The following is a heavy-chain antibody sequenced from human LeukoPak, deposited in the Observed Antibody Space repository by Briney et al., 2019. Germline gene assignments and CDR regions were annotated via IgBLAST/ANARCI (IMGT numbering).Heavy chain of an antibody. D-gene: IGHD3-10*01. CDR1: GGSFSGYY. Sequence: SETLSLTCAVYGGSFSGYYWSWIRQPPGKGLEWIGEINHSGSTNYNPSLKSRVTISVDTSKNRFSLKLSSVTAADTAVYYCARLSWARITMARGVTSIYYFDYWGQGTLVTVSS. CDR3: ARLSWARITMARGVTSIYYFDY. J-gene: IGHJ4*02. CDR2: INHSGST. V-gene: IGHV4-34*01.